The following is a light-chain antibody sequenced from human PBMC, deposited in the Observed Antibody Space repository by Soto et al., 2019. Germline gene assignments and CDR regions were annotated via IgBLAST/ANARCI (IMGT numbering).Light chain of an antibody. J-gene: IGLJ2*01. CDR2: DVT. CDR3: CSYAGRSSFRLL. CDR1: NSDVGTYNY. V-gene: IGLV2-11*01. Sequence: QSALTQPRSVSGSPGQSVTISCTGTNSDVGTYNYVSWYQQHPGKAPKLIIYDVTKRPSGVPDRFSGSKSGNTASLIISGLQAADEAESYCCCCSYAGRSSFRLLFGGGTKLTVL.